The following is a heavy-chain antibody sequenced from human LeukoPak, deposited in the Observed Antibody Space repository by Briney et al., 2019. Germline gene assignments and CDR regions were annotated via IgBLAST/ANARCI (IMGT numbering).Heavy chain of an antibody. J-gene: IGHJ4*02. V-gene: IGHV1-46*01. CDR3: ARDLGTAMVPDY. Sequence: APVKVSCKASGYTFTSYYMHWVRQAPGQGLEWMGIINPSGGSSSYAQKFQGRVTMTRDTSTSTVYMELSSLRSEDTAVYYCARDLGTAMVPDYWGQGTLVTVSS. CDR1: GYTFTSYY. CDR2: INPSGGSS. D-gene: IGHD5-18*01.